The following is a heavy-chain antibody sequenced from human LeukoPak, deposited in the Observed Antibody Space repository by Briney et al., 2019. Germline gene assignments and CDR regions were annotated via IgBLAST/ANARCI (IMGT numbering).Heavy chain of an antibody. CDR2: IKQEGSDK. CDR1: GFTFSTYW. Sequence: GGSLRLSCAASGFTFSTYWMSWVRQAPGKGLEWVANIKQEGSDKFYVDSVKGRFTISRDNAKNSMYLQMNSLRAEDTAVYYCARVLPVASRDYWGQGNLVTVPS. CDR3: ARVLPVASRDY. D-gene: IGHD2-2*01. V-gene: IGHV3-7*01. J-gene: IGHJ4*02.